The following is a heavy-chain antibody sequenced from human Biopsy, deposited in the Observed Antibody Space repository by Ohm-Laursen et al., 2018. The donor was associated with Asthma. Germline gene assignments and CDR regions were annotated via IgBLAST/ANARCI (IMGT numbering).Heavy chain of an antibody. CDR3: ASSGGNYGFYGMDV. Sequence: VKISCKASGGTFSHYPFTWVRQAPGQGLEWMGGIIPIFDTPNSAQKFQGRVTITADESTSTGYMELSSLRSEDTAVYYCASSGGNYGFYGMDVWGQGTTVTVSS. J-gene: IGHJ6*02. D-gene: IGHD4-11*01. CDR1: GGTFSHYP. CDR2: IIPIFDTP. V-gene: IGHV1-69*13.